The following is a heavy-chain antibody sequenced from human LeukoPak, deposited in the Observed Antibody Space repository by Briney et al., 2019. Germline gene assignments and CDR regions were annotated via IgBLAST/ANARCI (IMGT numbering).Heavy chain of an antibody. CDR2: IWYDGSNK. CDR3: ARDYAHSSSWYYNWLDP. D-gene: IGHD6-13*01. Sequence: GGSLRLSCAASGFTFSSYGMHWVRQAPGKGLEWVAVIWYDGSNKYYADSVKGRCTISRDNSKNTLYLQMNSLRAEDTAVYYCARDYAHSSSWYYNWLDPWGQGTLVTVSS. CDR1: GFTFSSYG. V-gene: IGHV3-33*01. J-gene: IGHJ5*02.